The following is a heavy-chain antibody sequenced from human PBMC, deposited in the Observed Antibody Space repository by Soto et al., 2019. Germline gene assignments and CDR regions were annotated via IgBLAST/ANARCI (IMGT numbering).Heavy chain of an antibody. J-gene: IGHJ4*02. D-gene: IGHD3-16*01. V-gene: IGHV2-5*01. CDR3: AHRGGASVGVYYFDY. CDR1: GFSLSTTGVG. CDR2: IYWHDDK. Sequence: SGPTLGNPTQTLTLTCTFSGFSLSTTGVGVSWIRQPPGKALEWLALIYWHDDKRYSPSLKGRLTITKDTSKNQVVLTMTNMDPVDTATYYCAHRGGASVGVYYFDYWGQGALVTVSS.